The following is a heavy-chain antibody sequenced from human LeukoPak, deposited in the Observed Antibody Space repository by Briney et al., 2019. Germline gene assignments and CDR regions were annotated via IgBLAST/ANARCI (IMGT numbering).Heavy chain of an antibody. V-gene: IGHV4-34*01. J-gene: IGHJ4*02. CDR1: VGSFSGAFSGYD. D-gene: IGHD3-16*01. Sequence: PSETLSLTCAVYVGSFSGAFSGYDWTCIRQTPGKGLEWMGEINHSGSTNYNPSLKRRVTISVDTSNDQFSLKLNSLTAADTAVYYCATFRWGVGFEYWGQGTLATVSS. CDR3: ATFRWGVGFEY. CDR2: INHSGST.